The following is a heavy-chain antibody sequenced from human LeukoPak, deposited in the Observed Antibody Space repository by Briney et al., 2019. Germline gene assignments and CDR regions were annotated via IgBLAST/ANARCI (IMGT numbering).Heavy chain of an antibody. V-gene: IGHV4-39*01. D-gene: IGHD6-19*01. CDR2: ICYSGST. CDR3: ARVWADYFDY. J-gene: IGHJ4*02. CDR1: GGSISSSSYY. Sequence: SETLSLTCTVSGGSISSSSYYWGWIRQPPGKGLEWIGSICYSGSTYYNPSLKSRVTISVDTSKNQFSLKLSSVTAADTAVYYCARVWADYFDYWGQGTLVTVSS.